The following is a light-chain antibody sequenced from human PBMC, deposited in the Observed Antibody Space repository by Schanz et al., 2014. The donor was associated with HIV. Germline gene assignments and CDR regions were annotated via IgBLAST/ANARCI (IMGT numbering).Light chain of an antibody. V-gene: IGKV3-15*01. CDR3: QQSYSTPRT. Sequence: EIVLTQSPATLSLSPGERATLSCRASQTVSKNLAWYQQKPGQAPRLLIYGASTRVTGIPARFSGSGSGTEFTLTISSLQPEDFATYYCQQSYSTPRTFGGGTKVEIK. J-gene: IGKJ4*01. CDR2: GAS. CDR1: QTVSKN.